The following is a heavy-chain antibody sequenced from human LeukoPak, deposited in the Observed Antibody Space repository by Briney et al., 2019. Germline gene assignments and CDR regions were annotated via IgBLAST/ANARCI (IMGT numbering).Heavy chain of an antibody. CDR2: IYYSGST. Sequence: PSETLSLTCTVSGGSISSYYWSWIRQPPGKGLEWIGYIYYSGSTNYNPSLKSRVTISVDTSKNQFSLKLSSVTAADTDVYYCARDVAVAGNYYYYGMDVWGQGTTVTVSS. D-gene: IGHD6-19*01. V-gene: IGHV4-59*01. J-gene: IGHJ6*02. CDR1: GGSISSYY. CDR3: ARDVAVAGNYYYYGMDV.